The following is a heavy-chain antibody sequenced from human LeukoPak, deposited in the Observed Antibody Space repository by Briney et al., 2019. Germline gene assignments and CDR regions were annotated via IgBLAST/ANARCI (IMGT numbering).Heavy chain of an antibody. CDR1: GGTFSSYA. D-gene: IGHD3-9*01. CDR3: RQLVMAQVVMDV. V-gene: IGHV1-69*04. J-gene: IGHJ6*02. CDR2: FIPILGIA. Sequence: SVKVSCSSSGGTFSSYAISWMRQAPGQGLEWMGRFIPILGIANYAQKFEGRVTITADKSTSTAYVQTSSLRSEDTAVYYCRQLVMAQVVMDVWGQGTTVTVSS.